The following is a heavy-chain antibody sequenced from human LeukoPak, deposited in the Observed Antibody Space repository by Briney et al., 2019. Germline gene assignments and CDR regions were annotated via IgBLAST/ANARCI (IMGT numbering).Heavy chain of an antibody. J-gene: IGHJ4*02. V-gene: IGHV1-18*01. Sequence: ASVKVSCKASGFTFTRYGISWVRQAPGQGLEWMGWIIAYHGDTKYAQKFQDRLTMTTDTSTSTAYMELRSLRSDDTAVYYCARDPSNTSGWYAWADYWGQGTLVSVSS. D-gene: IGHD6-19*01. CDR1: GFTFTRYG. CDR3: ARDPSNTSGWYAWADY. CDR2: IIAYHGDT.